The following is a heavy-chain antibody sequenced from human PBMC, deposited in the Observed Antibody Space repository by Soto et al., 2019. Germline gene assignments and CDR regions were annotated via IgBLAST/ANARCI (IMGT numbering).Heavy chain of an antibody. CDR2: IRQDGSDQ. D-gene: IGHD3-3*01. Sequence: GGSLRLSCTTSGFTSSNFWMSWVRQAPGRGLEWVANIRQDGSDQFYVDSVKGRFTISRDNPEESVYLQMNSLRVEDTAMYFCALYYDYSSGYYTGISYWGQGTPVTVSS. CDR1: GFTSSNFW. V-gene: IGHV3-7*03. J-gene: IGHJ4*02. CDR3: ALYYDYSSGYYTGISY.